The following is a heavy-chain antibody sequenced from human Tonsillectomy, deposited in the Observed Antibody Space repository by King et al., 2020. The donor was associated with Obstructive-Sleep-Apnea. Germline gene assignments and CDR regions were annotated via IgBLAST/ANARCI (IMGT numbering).Heavy chain of an antibody. CDR3: ARDGGYCSGGSCYSYYYYGMDV. CDR2: IYYSGST. CDR1: GGFISRYY. J-gene: IGHJ6*02. D-gene: IGHD2-15*01. V-gene: IGHV4-59*01. Sequence: VQLQESGPGLVKPSETLSLTCTVSGGFISRYYGSWIRQPPGKVLEWIGCIYYSGSTNYHPSLKSRVTISVDTSKNQFSLKLGSVTAADTAVYYCARDGGYCSGGSCYSYYYYGMDVWGQGTTVTVSS.